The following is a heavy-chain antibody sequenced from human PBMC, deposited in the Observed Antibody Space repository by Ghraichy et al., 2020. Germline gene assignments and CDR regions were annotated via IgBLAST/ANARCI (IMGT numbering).Heavy chain of an antibody. J-gene: IGHJ6*02. CDR2: ISSSSSYI. D-gene: IGHD6-6*01. CDR1: GFTFSSYS. CDR3: ARVTSSSSIVPGMDV. V-gene: IGHV3-21*01. Sequence: GGSLRLSCAASGFTFSSYSMNWVRQAPGKGLEWVSSISSSSSYIYYADSVKGRFTISRDNAKNSLYLQMNSLRAEDTAVYYCARVTSSSSIVPGMDVWGQGTTVTVSS.